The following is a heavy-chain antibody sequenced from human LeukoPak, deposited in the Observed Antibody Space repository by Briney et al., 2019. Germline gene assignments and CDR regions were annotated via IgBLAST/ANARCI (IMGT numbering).Heavy chain of an antibody. Sequence: GGSLRLSCAASGFTVISNYMSWVRQAPGKGLEWVSLIYSDGSTYYADSVKGRFTISRDNSKNTLFLQIHSLRAEDTAVYYCAKVDSGWRLNYWGQGTLVTVSS. CDR3: AKVDSGWRLNY. D-gene: IGHD6-19*01. CDR2: IYSDGST. V-gene: IGHV3-53*01. J-gene: IGHJ4*02. CDR1: GFTVISNY.